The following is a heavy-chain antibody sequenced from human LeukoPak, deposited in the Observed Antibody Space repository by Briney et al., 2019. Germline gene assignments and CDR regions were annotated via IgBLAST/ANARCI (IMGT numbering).Heavy chain of an antibody. Sequence: PSETLSLTCTVSGGSISSYYWSWIRQPPGKGLEWIGYIYYSGSTNYNPSLKSRVTISVDTSKNQFSLKLSSVTAADTAVYYCTRNYDSSGYYDYYYYYMDVWGKGTTVTVSS. CDR2: IYYSGST. V-gene: IGHV4-59*01. CDR1: GGSISSYY. J-gene: IGHJ6*03. D-gene: IGHD3-22*01. CDR3: TRNYDSSGYYDYYYYYMDV.